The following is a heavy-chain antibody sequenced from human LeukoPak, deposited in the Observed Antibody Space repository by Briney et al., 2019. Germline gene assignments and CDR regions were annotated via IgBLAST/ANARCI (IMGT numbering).Heavy chain of an antibody. CDR2: IYHSGST. V-gene: IGHV4-4*02. Sequence: SGTLSLTCAVSGGSISSSNWWSWVRPPPGKGLEWIGEIYHSGSTNYNPSLKSRVTISVDKSKNQFSLKLSSVTAADTAVYYCARGLRVLLWFGELLSWGQGTLVTVSS. D-gene: IGHD3-10*01. J-gene: IGHJ4*02. CDR3: ARGLRVLLWFGELLS. CDR1: GGSISSSNW.